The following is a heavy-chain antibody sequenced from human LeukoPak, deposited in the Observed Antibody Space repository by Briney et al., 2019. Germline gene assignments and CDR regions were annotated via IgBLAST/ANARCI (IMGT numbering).Heavy chain of an antibody. D-gene: IGHD2-2*02. Sequence: PGGSPRLSCAASGFTFSSYAMSWVRQAPGKGLEWVSAISGSGGSTYYADSVKGRFTISRDNSKNTLYLQMNSLRAEDTAVYYCAKDVSQYQWLLYRLHFDYWGQGTLVTVSS. V-gene: IGHV3-23*01. CDR2: ISGSGGST. J-gene: IGHJ4*02. CDR3: AKDVSQYQWLLYRLHFDY. CDR1: GFTFSSYA.